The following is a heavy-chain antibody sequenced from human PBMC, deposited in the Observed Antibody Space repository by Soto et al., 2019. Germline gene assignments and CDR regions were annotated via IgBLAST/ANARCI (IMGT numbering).Heavy chain of an antibody. J-gene: IGHJ6*03. CDR3: AKDPDDILTGYYLSPIGFYMDV. D-gene: IGHD3-9*01. CDR1: GFTFSSYA. Sequence: GGSLRLSCAASGFTFSSYAMSWVRQAPGKGLEWVSAISGSGGSTYYADSVKGRFTNARDNSKNTQYLQMNSLRAEDTAVYYCAKDPDDILTGYYLSPIGFYMDVWGKGTTVTVSS. CDR2: ISGSGGST. V-gene: IGHV3-23*01.